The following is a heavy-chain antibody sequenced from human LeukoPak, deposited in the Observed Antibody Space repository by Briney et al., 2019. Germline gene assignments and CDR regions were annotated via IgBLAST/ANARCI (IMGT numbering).Heavy chain of an antibody. Sequence: SETLSLTCTVSGGSISSYYWSWIRQPPGKGLEWIGYIYYSGSTSYNPSLKSRVTISVDTSKNQFSLKLTSVTAADTAVYYCARMGCSSTSCWWFDPWGQGTLVTVSS. D-gene: IGHD2-2*01. CDR2: IYYSGST. CDR3: ARMGCSSTSCWWFDP. J-gene: IGHJ5*02. V-gene: IGHV4-59*01. CDR1: GGSISSYY.